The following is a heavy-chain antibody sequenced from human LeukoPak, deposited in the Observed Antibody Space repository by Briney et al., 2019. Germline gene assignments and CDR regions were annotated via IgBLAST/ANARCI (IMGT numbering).Heavy chain of an antibody. J-gene: IGHJ4*02. CDR3: ARHVGFGEFYFDY. CDR2: IYYSGST. D-gene: IGHD3-10*01. V-gene: IGHV4-39*01. Sequence: SETLSLTCTVSGGSISGSSYYWGWIRQPPGKGLEWIGSIYYSGSTYYNPSLKSRVTISVDTSKNQFSLKLSSVTAADTAVYYCARHVGFGEFYFDYWGQGTLVTVSS. CDR1: GGSISGSSYY.